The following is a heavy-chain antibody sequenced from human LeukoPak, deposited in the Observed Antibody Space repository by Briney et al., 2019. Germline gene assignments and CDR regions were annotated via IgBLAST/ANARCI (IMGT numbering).Heavy chain of an antibody. CDR3: ARGLKIDTADY. V-gene: IGHV1-18*01. CDR2: ISAYNGNT. Sequence: ASVKVSCKASGYTFSTYGFSWVRQAPGQGLEWMGWISAYNGNTNYAQRLQGRVTMTTDTSTSTAYMELRSLRSDDTAVCYCARGLKIDTADYWGQGTLVTVSS. J-gene: IGHJ4*02. D-gene: IGHD3-9*01. CDR1: GYTFSTYG.